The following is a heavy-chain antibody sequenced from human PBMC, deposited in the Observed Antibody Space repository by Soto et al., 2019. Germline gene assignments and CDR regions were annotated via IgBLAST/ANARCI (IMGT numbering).Heavy chain of an antibody. CDR1: GSNFTTFW. J-gene: IGHJ3*02. V-gene: IGHV5-51*01. CDR2: IYPGDSDT. Sequence: GGSLKISCQGSGSNFTTFWIGWVRQIPGKGLEWMGIIYPGDSDTRYSPSFQGQVTISADKSISTAYLQWRSLKASDNAMYYCARRGAVVPGDAFDIWGQGTMVTVSS. D-gene: IGHD3-22*01. CDR3: ARRGAVVPGDAFDI.